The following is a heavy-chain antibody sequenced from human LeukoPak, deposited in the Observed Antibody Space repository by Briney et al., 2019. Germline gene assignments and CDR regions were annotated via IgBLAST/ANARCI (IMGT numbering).Heavy chain of an antibody. CDR3: ARDRQGSSFDIDY. D-gene: IGHD3-9*01. V-gene: IGHV3-7*01. Sequence: PGGSLRLSCAASGFTFSSYSMSWVRQVPGKGLEWVANIKEDGSEKNYVDSVKGRFTISRDNAKNSLYLQMNSLRAEDTAVYYCARDRQGSSFDIDYWGQGTLVTVSS. CDR1: GFTFSSYS. CDR2: IKEDGSEK. J-gene: IGHJ4*02.